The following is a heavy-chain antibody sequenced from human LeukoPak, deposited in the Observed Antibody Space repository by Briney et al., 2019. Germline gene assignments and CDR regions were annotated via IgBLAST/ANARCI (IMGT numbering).Heavy chain of an antibody. D-gene: IGHD6-19*01. CDR1: GGSISSYY. CDR2: IYYSGST. CDR3: AREYSSGWFDY. V-gene: IGHV4-59*01. J-gene: IGHJ4*02. Sequence: SETLSLTCSVSGGSISSYYWSWIRQPPGKGLEWIGYIYYSGSTNYNPSLKSRVTISVDTSKNQFSLRLSSVTAADTAVYYCAREYSSGWFDYWGQGTLVTVSS.